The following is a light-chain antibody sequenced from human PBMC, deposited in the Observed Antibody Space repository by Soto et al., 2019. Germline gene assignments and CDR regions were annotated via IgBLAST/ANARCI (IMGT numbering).Light chain of an antibody. CDR1: SSDVGSYTL. Sequence: QAVVTQPASVSGSPGQSITISCTGSSSDVGSYTLVSWYQQHPGKVPKLMIYEVSKRPSGVSVRFSGSRSGNTASLTISGLQAEDEADYFCWSYAGSFTYVFGTGTKVTVL. V-gene: IGLV2-23*02. CDR3: WSYAGSFTYV. CDR2: EVS. J-gene: IGLJ1*01.